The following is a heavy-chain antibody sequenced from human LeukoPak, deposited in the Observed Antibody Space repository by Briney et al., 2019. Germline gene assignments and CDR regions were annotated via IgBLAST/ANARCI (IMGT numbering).Heavy chain of an antibody. J-gene: IGHJ6*02. D-gene: IGHD1-1*01. Sequence: SETLSLTCAVSGGSISTYYWSWIRQPPGTGLEWIGYIHYSGSANYNPSLESRVTISVDTAKNQFSLKLSSVTAADTAVYYCARAQLNLLVDFGMDVWGQGTTVTVSS. CDR3: ARAQLNLLVDFGMDV. V-gene: IGHV4-59*01. CDR1: GGSISTYY. CDR2: IHYSGSA.